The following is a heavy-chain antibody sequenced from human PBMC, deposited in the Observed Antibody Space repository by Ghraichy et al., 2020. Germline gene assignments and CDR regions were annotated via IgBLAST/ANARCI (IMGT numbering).Heavy chain of an antibody. CDR2: IYYSGST. CDR1: GGSISSGGYY. CDR3: ARANVDPAMDLNWFDP. J-gene: IGHJ5*02. Sequence: SQTLSLTCTVSGGSISSGGYYWSWIRQHPGKGLEWIGYIYYSGSTYYNPSLKSRVTISVDTSKNQFSLKLSSVTAADTAVYYCARANVDPAMDLNWFDPWGQGTLVTVSS. V-gene: IGHV4-31*02. D-gene: IGHD5-18*01.